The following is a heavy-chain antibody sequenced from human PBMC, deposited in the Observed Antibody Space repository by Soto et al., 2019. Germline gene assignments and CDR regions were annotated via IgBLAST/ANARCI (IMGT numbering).Heavy chain of an antibody. CDR1: GGSVSTGSYN. J-gene: IGHJ6*02. CDR3: ARDGHGMGV. V-gene: IGHV4-61*01. Sequence: PSETLSLTCTVSGGSVSTGSYNWRWIRLPPGKTLEWIGNIFFTGSAHYNPSLNNRVTMSVDTSKDQFSLTLTSVTAADTAVYYCARDGHGMGVWGQGTTVTVSS. CDR2: IFFTGSA.